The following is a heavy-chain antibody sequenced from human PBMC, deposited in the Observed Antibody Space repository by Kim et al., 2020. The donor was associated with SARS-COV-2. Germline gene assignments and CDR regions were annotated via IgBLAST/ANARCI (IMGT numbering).Heavy chain of an antibody. D-gene: IGHD3-10*01. Sequence: ASVKVSCKASGYTFTSYAMNWVRQAPGQGLEWMGWINTNTGNPTYAQGFTGRFVFSLDTSVSTAYLQICSLKAEDTAVYYCARAITMVRGVLSWFDPWGQGTLVTVSS. J-gene: IGHJ5*02. CDR3: ARAITMVRGVLSWFDP. CDR1: GYTFTSYA. V-gene: IGHV7-4-1*01. CDR2: INTNTGNP.